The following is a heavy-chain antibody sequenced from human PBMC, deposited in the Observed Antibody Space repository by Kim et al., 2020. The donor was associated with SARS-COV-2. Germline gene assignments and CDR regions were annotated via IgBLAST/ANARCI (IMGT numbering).Heavy chain of an antibody. CDR1: GGSISSSSYY. D-gene: IGHD3-10*01. Sequence: SETLSLTCTVSGGSISSSSYYWGWIRQPPGKGLEWIGSIYYSGSTYYNPSLKSRVTISVDTSKNQFSLKLSSVTAADTAVYYCARRSGSSFDYWGQGTLVTVSS. CDR2: IYYSGST. V-gene: IGHV4-39*01. J-gene: IGHJ4*02. CDR3: ARRSGSSFDY.